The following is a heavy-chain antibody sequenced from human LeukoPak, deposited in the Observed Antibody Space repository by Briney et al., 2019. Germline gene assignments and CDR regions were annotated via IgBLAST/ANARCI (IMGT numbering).Heavy chain of an antibody. J-gene: IGHJ4*02. V-gene: IGHV3-21*01. Sequence: GGSLRLSCAASGFTFTSYSMNWVRQAPGKGLEWGSSISSSSSHIYYADSVKDRFTISRDNAKNSLYLQMNSLRAEDTAVYYCARGEQWLPTGIDYWGQGTLVTVPS. CDR3: ARGEQWLPTGIDY. CDR2: ISSSSSHI. D-gene: IGHD6-19*01. CDR1: GFTFTSYS.